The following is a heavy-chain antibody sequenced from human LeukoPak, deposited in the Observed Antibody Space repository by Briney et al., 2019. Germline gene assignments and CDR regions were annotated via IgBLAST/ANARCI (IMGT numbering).Heavy chain of an antibody. CDR2: ISSSGST. D-gene: IGHD3-9*01. CDR3: ARGGILTGYKIDY. V-gene: IGHV4-61*02. J-gene: IGHJ4*02. CDR1: GDSISSGDYY. Sequence: SQTLSLTCTVSGDSISSGDYYWSWTRQPAGKGLEWIGRISSSGSTNYNPSLKSRVTISVDTSKNQFSLKLSSVTAADTAVYYCARGGILTGYKIDYWGQGTLVTVSS.